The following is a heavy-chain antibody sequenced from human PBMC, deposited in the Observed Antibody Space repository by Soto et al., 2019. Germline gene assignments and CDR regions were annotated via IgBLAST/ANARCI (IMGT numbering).Heavy chain of an antibody. CDR1: GLSLITSGVA. CDR3: AHSDPSDDFWSGSPFH. CDR2: IYWDDNP. V-gene: IGHV2-5*02. D-gene: IGHD3-3*01. Sequence: QITLKESGPTLVKPTQTLTLTCTFSGLSLITSGVAVGWIRQPPGKTLEWLALIYWDDNPRYSPSLKNRLTVXEDTSRNQVVLTMTNMDPVDTGTYYCAHSDPSDDFWSGSPFHWGQGSQVTVSS. J-gene: IGHJ4*02.